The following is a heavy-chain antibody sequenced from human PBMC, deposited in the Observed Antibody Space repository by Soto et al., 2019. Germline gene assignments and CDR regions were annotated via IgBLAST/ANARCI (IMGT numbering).Heavy chain of an antibody. CDR2: INHSGST. J-gene: IGHJ4*02. CDR1: GGSFSGYY. CDR3: AREWIVGATAPLGY. D-gene: IGHD1-26*01. V-gene: IGHV4-34*01. Sequence: QVQLQQWGAGLLKPSETLSLTCAVYGGSFSGYYWSWIRQPPGKGLECIGEINHSGSTNYNPSLKSRVTISVDTSKNQFSLKLSSVTAADTAVYYCAREWIVGATAPLGYWGQGTLVTVSS.